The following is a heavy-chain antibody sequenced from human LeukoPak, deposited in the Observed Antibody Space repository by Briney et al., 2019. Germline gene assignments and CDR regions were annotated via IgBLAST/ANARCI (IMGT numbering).Heavy chain of an antibody. CDR3: ARGLLILRFLAPDAFDI. CDR1: GGSISSGSYY. V-gene: IGHV4-61*02. CDR2: IYTSGST. D-gene: IGHD3-3*01. J-gene: IGHJ3*02. Sequence: SETLSLTCTVSGGSISSGSYYWSWIRQPAGKGLGWIGRIYTSGSTNYNPSLKSRVTISVDTSKNQFSLKLSSVTAADTAVYYCARGLLILRFLAPDAFDIWGQRTMVTVSP.